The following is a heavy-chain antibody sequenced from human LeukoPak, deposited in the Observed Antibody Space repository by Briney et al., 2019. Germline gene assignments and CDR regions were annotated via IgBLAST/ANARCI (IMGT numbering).Heavy chain of an antibody. CDR2: IYYSGST. CDR3: ARVERDRGYSYGYDY. Sequence: SQTLSLTCTVSGGSISSGGYYWSWTRQHPGKGLEWIGYIYYSGSTYYNPSLKSRVTISVDTSKNQFSLKLSSVTAADTAVYYCARVERDRGYSYGYDYWGQGTLVTVSS. J-gene: IGHJ4*02. V-gene: IGHV4-31*03. D-gene: IGHD5-18*01. CDR1: GGSISSGGYY.